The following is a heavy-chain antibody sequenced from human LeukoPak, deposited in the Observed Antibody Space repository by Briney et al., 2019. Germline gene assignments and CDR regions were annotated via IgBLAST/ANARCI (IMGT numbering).Heavy chain of an antibody. J-gene: IGHJ3*02. V-gene: IGHV3-30*02. D-gene: IGHD6-19*01. CDR1: GFSFNNYG. CDR2: MQYDGSDK. CDR3: AKAPLQQWLNAFDI. Sequence: GGSLRLSCAASGFSFNNYGIHWVRQAPGKGLEWVTFMQYDGSDKFYADSVKGRFTISRDNSKNTLYLQMNSLRAEDTAVYYCAKAPLQQWLNAFDIWGQGTMVTVSS.